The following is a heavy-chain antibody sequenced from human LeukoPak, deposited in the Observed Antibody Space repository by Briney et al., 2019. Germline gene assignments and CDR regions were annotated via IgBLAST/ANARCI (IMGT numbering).Heavy chain of an antibody. J-gene: IGHJ3*02. Sequence: GGSLRLSCAASGFTFSSYGMHWVRQAPGKGLEWVAVISYDGSNKYYADSVKGRFTISRDNSKNTLYLQMNSLRAEDTAVYYCAKVGAAGTCAFDIWGQGTMVTVSS. D-gene: IGHD6-13*01. CDR3: AKVGAAGTCAFDI. V-gene: IGHV3-30*18. CDR2: ISYDGSNK. CDR1: GFTFSSYG.